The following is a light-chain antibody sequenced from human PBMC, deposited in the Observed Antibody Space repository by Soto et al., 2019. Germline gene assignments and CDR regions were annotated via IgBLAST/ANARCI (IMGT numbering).Light chain of an antibody. V-gene: IGKV1-27*01. CDR3: QKYSSVPV. CDR1: QDIRNF. CDR2: AAS. J-gene: IGKJ3*01. Sequence: DIQMTQSPMSLSASVGDRVTITCRASQDIRNFVAWYQQKPGQAPKLLIYAASTLQSGLPSRFSGSGSGTDFTLTINSLQPEDVATYSCQKYSSVPVFGPGTKVEIK.